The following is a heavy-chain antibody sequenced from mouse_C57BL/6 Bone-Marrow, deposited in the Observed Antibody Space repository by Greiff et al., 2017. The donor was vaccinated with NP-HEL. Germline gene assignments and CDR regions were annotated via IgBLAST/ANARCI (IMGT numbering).Heavy chain of an antibody. CDR1: GYTFTNYW. CDR3: ARWGTTVVASFDY. J-gene: IGHJ2*01. D-gene: IGHD1-1*01. V-gene: IGHV1-63*01. Sequence: VQLQQSGAELVRPGTSVKMSCKASGYTFTNYWIGWAKQRPGHGLEWIGDIYPGGGYTNYNEKVKGKATLTADKSSSTAYMQFSSLISEDSAIYYCARWGTTVVASFDYWGQGTTLTVSS. CDR2: IYPGGGYT.